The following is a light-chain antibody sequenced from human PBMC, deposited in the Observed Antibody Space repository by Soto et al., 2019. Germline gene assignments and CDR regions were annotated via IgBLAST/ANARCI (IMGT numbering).Light chain of an antibody. V-gene: IGKV1-39*01. J-gene: IGKJ2*01. CDR3: QQSYSTPRT. CDR2: AAS. Sequence: IQMTQSPSSLSASVGDRVTITCRASQSISNSLNWYQQKPGKAPNLLIYAASRLQSGVPSRFSGSGSGTDFTLTISSLQPEDFATFYCQQSYSTPRTFGQGTKLEIK. CDR1: QSISNS.